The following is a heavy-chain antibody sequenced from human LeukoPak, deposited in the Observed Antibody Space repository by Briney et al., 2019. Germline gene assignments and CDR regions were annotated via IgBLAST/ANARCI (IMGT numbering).Heavy chain of an antibody. V-gene: IGHV3-48*01. CDR3: ASEGLWFGESP. CDR2: ISSSSSTI. Sequence: GGSLRLSCAASGFTFSSYSMNWVRQAPGKGLEWVSYISSSSSTIYYADSVKGRFTISRDNAKNSLYLQMNSLRAEDTAVYYCASEGLWFGESPWGQGTLVTVSS. CDR1: GFTFSSYS. D-gene: IGHD3-10*01. J-gene: IGHJ5*02.